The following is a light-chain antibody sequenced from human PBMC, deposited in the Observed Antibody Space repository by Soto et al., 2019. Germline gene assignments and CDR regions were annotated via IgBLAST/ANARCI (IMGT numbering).Light chain of an antibody. CDR3: QKSDHLPL. J-gene: IGKJ3*01. CDR2: DTY. V-gene: IGKV1-33*01. CDR1: QDIGNS. Sequence: DIQMTQSPPSLSASVGDRVTITCQASQDIGNSLNWYQHKPGKAPKLVIYDTYYLETGVPSTFSGSGYGTDFTFTISRLRPEDIATYYCQKSDHLPLFGPGTKVDIK.